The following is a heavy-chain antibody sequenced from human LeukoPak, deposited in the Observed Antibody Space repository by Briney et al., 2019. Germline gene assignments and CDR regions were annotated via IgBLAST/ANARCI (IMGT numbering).Heavy chain of an antibody. D-gene: IGHD6-19*01. V-gene: IGHV3-74*01. CDR3: ARGYSSGSRWGY. CDR1: GFTFHDYG. CDR2: INGDGSST. J-gene: IGHJ4*02. Sequence: PGGSLRLSCAASGFTFHDYGMHWVRQVPGKGLVWVSRINGDGSSTNYADAAKGRFTISRDNTKNTLYLQMNSLRAEDTAVYYCARGYSSGSRWGYWGQGTLVTVSS.